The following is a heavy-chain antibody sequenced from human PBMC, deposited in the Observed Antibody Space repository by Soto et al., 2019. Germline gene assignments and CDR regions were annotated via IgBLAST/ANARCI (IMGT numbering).Heavy chain of an antibody. D-gene: IGHD3-3*01. V-gene: IGHV4-30-4*01. CDR1: GGSISSGDYY. J-gene: IGHJ4*02. Sequence: SETLSLTCTVSGGSISSGDYYWSWIRQPPGKGLEWIGYIYYSGSTYYNPSLKSRVTISVDTSKNQFSLKLSSVTAADTAVYYCARDYVSDYDFWSGSFDYWGQGTLVTVSS. CDR3: ARDYVSDYDFWSGSFDY. CDR2: IYYSGST.